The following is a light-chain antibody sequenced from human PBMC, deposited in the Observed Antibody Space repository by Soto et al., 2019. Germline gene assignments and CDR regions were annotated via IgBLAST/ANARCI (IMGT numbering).Light chain of an antibody. Sequence: DIQMTQSPSTLSASVGDRVTITCRASQSISGWLAWYQQKPGKAPKLLIYDASSLERGVPSRFSGSGSGTEFTLTIRSLQPDDFATYYCKQYNSYTWTFGQGTKVDIK. CDR2: DAS. CDR1: QSISGW. CDR3: KQYNSYTWT. V-gene: IGKV1-5*01. J-gene: IGKJ1*01.